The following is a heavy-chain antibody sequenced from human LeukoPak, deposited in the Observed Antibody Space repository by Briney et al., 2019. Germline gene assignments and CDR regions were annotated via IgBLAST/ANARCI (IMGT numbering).Heavy chain of an antibody. J-gene: IGHJ4*02. CDR1: GFTFSTYA. CDR2: ISTNGVGT. D-gene: IGHD2-15*01. Sequence: GGSLRLSCAASGFTFSTYAMHWVRQNPGKGLEYVSAISTNGVGTYYANSVKGRFTISRDNSKNTLYLQMGSLRAEDMAVYYCARYCSGVSCYSGYDYWGQGTLVTVSS. V-gene: IGHV3-64*01. CDR3: ARYCSGVSCYSGYDY.